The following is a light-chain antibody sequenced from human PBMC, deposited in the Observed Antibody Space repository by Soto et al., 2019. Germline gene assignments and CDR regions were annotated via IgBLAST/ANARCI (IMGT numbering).Light chain of an antibody. Sequence: NFMLTQPHSVSESPGKTLSISCTRSSGSIANNYVQWYQQRPGSAPTTVIYENNQRLSGVPDRFSGSTDGSSNSASLTISRLQTEDEADYYCQSYYSDFLVFGGGTKLTVL. CDR3: QSYYSDFLV. CDR1: SGSIANNY. CDR2: ENN. V-gene: IGLV6-57*04. J-gene: IGLJ2*01.